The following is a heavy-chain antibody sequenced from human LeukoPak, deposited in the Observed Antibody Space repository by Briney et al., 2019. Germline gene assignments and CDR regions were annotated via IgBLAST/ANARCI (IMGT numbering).Heavy chain of an antibody. CDR1: GGTFSSYA. J-gene: IGHJ4*02. CDR2: IIPIFGTA. Sequence: VASVKVSCKASGGTFSSYAISWVRQAPGQGLEWMGGIIPIFGTANYAQKFQGRVTITADESTSTAYMELSSLRSEDTAVYYCATEDGGYGDYEGGGVYWGQGTLVTVSS. D-gene: IGHD4-17*01. CDR3: ATEDGGYGDYEGGGVY. V-gene: IGHV1-69*13.